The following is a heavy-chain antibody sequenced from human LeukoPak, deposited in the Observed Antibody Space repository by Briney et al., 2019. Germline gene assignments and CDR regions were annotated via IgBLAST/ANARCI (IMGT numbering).Heavy chain of an antibody. J-gene: IGHJ5*02. CDR3: ARELDGNGGWFDP. V-gene: IGHV4-59*12. CDR1: GDSISEYY. CDR2: VNYSGST. Sequence: SETLSLTCTVSGDSISEYYWSWIRQPPGKGLEWIGEVNYSGSTHYNPSLKSRLTISVDTTKKQFALRLRSVSAADTAVYYCARELDGNGGWFDPWGQGTPVTVSS. D-gene: IGHD5-24*01.